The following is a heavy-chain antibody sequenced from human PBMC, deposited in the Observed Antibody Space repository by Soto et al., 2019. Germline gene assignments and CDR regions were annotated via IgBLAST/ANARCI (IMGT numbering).Heavy chain of an antibody. CDR2: IRDRAYNYAT. D-gene: IGHD3-10*01. CDR3: TRIISAAQDY. Sequence: EVLLVESGGGLVQPGGSLKLSCAASGFVFKDSSIHWVRQASGKGLEWVGRIRDRAYNYATAYAASVQGRFTISRDDSHSTAYLQMTSLRTEHTAIYYCTRIISAAQDYWGQGTLVTVSS. CDR1: GFVFKDSS. V-gene: IGHV3-73*01. J-gene: IGHJ4*02.